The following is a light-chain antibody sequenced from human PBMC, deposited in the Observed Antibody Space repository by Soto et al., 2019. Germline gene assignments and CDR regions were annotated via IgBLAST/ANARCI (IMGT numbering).Light chain of an antibody. CDR3: QQTSQTPKT. CDR1: QSVSNNF. V-gene: IGKV3-20*01. Sequence: IVLTQSPGSLSLSPGERATLSCRASQSVSNNFLAWYRQKPGQPPKLLIYGASVRATGIPDRFSGSGSGTDFSLIITRLEPEDFATYYCQQTSQTPKTFGQGTKVDIK. J-gene: IGKJ1*01. CDR2: GAS.